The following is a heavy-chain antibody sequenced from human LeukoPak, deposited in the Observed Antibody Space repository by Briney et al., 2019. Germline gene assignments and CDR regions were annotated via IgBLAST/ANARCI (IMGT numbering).Heavy chain of an antibody. J-gene: IGHJ6*04. V-gene: IGHV3-23*01. D-gene: IGHD5-12*01. Sequence: GSLRLSCAASGFTFSTYAMTWVRQAPGKGLEWVSAISGSGGTTYYADSVKGRFTISRDNSKNTLYLQMNSLRAEDTAVYYCASFGYSGYDWHYYYGMDVWGKGTTVTVSS. CDR3: ASFGYSGYDWHYYYGMDV. CDR1: GFTFSTYA. CDR2: ISGSGGTT.